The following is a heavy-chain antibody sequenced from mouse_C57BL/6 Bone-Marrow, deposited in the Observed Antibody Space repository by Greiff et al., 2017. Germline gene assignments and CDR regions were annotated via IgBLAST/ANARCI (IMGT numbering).Heavy chain of an antibody. V-gene: IGHV3-6*01. CDR3: ARDGYPFFDY. CDR2: ISYDGSN. CDR1: GYSITSGYY. J-gene: IGHJ2*01. Sequence: DVKLVESGPGLVKPSQSLSLTCSVTGYSITSGYYWNWIRQFPGNKLEWMGYISYDGSNNYNPSLKNRISITRDTSKNQFFLKLNSVTTEDTATYYCARDGYPFFDYGGQCTTLTVSS. D-gene: IGHD2-2*01.